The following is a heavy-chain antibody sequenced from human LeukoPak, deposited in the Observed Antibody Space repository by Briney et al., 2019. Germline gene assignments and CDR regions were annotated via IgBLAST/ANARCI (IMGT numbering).Heavy chain of an antibody. V-gene: IGHV1-3*01. CDR1: GYTFTSYA. D-gene: IGHD5-24*01. Sequence: ASVKVSCKASGYTFTSYAMHWVRQAPGQRLGWMGWINAGNGNTKYSQKFQGIVTITRETSESTAYMELSSLRSEDTAVYSCERDLSRMALNAFDIWGKGTMVTV. CDR3: ERDLSRMALNAFDI. CDR2: INAGNGNT. J-gene: IGHJ3*02.